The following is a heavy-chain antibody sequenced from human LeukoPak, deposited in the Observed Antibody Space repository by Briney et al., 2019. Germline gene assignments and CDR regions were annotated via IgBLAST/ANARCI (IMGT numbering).Heavy chain of an antibody. V-gene: IGHV3-21*04. D-gene: IGHD5-12*01. CDR2: ISTTSTYI. CDR3: ASVGYSGYDFSFDY. CDR1: GFTFSTYN. J-gene: IGHJ4*02. Sequence: GGSLRLSCAASGFTFSTYNINWVRQAPGKGLEWVSSISTTSTYIYYADSVKGRFTISRDNAKNSLYLQMNSLRAEDTAVYYCASVGYSGYDFSFDYWGQGTLVTVSS.